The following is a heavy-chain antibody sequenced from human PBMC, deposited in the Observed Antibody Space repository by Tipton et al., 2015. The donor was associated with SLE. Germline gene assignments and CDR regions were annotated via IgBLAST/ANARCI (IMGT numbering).Heavy chain of an antibody. J-gene: IGHJ6*03. CDR1: GYFITSGYY. Sequence: TLSLTCTVSGYFITSGYYWGWIRQSPGKGLEWIGSISYSGSTYYNPSLKSRVTISVDTSKNQFSLKLSSVTAADTAVYYCAREGLGTSYYYMDVWGKGTTVTVSS. V-gene: IGHV4-38-2*02. CDR3: AREGLGTSYYYMDV. CDR2: ISYSGST. D-gene: IGHD7-27*01.